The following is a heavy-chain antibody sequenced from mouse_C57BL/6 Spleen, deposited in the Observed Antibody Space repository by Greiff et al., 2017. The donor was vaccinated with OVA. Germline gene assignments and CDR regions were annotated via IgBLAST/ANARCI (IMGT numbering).Heavy chain of an antibody. D-gene: IGHD2-4*01. CDR3: AKAIYDYDDSSYAMDY. V-gene: IGHV2-9*01. CDR2: IWGGGST. J-gene: IGHJ4*01. CDR1: GFSLTSYG. Sequence: VKVVESGPGLVAPSQSLSITCTVSGFSLTSYGVDWVRQPPGKGLEWLGVIWGGGSTNYNSALMSRLSISKDNSKSQVFLKMNSLQTDDTAMYYCAKAIYDYDDSSYAMDYWGQGTSVTVSS.